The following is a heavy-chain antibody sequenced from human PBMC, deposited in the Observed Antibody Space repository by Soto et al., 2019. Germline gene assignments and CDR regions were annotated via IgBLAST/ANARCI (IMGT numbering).Heavy chain of an antibody. CDR1: GYTLNTYY. CDR2: INPSGGAS. J-gene: IGHJ4*02. D-gene: IGHD2-21*02. Sequence: QVQLVQSGAEVKKPGASVKVSCRPSGYTLNTYYLHWVRQAPGQGLEGMGIINPSGGASTYAQKFLGRATMTRDTSTRTVFMALSSLRSADTAVYYCATGRHIAVVTASFDYWGQGTLVTASS. V-gene: IGHV1-46*02. CDR3: ATGRHIAVVTASFDY.